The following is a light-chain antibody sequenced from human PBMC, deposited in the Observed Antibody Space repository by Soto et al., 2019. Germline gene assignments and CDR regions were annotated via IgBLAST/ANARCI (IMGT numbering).Light chain of an antibody. CDR1: RGDVGGYSY. CDR2: EVT. J-gene: IGLJ1*01. V-gene: IGLV2-14*01. Sequence: QSALTQPASVSGSPGQSITISCTGTRGDVGGYSYVSWYQQHPGKAPKLMICEVTNRPSGVSYRFSGSKSGNTASLTISGLQAEDEADYYCSSYTSNSSYVFGTGTKVTVL. CDR3: SSYTSNSSYV.